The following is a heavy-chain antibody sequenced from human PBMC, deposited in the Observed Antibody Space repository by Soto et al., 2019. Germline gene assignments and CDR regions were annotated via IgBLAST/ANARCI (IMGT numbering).Heavy chain of an antibody. CDR2: VYYTGST. V-gene: IGHV4-59*01. J-gene: IGHJ6*01. D-gene: IGHD6-19*01. Sequence: PERRSLTGSVGGGTISGSYWSWIRQSPGKELECLGYVYYTGSTNYSPSFRSRVSISVDTSKNEFSLRLSYVTAANTAVYFDASGLTVSDAHIGCWG. CDR3: ASGLTVSDAHIGC. CDR1: GGTISGSY.